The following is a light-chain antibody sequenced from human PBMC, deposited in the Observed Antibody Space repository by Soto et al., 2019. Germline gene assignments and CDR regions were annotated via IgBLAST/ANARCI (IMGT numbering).Light chain of an antibody. V-gene: IGKV1-5*03. CDR2: KAS. CDR1: QSINNW. J-gene: IGKJ1*01. CDR3: QQYESFPRT. Sequence: TQSPSTLSASVGDRVTITCRASQSINNWLAWYQQKPGKAPKLFIFKASTLESGVPSRFSGSGSGTEFTLSISSLQPDDFATYFCQQYESFPRTFGQGTKVEIK.